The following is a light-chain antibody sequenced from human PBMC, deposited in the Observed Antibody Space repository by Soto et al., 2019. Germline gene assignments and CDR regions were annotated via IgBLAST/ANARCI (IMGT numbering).Light chain of an antibody. CDR1: QSVSSSY. Sequence: EIVLTQSPGTLSLSPGERATLSCRASQSVSSSYLAWYQQKPGQAPRLLIYGASSRATGIPDRFSGSGSGTDLTLTISRLEPEDFAVYYCQQYGGSPLTFGGGTKVEIK. CDR2: GAS. CDR3: QQYGGSPLT. J-gene: IGKJ4*01. V-gene: IGKV3-20*01.